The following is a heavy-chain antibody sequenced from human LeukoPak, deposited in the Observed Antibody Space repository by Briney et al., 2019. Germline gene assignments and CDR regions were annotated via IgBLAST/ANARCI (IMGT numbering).Heavy chain of an antibody. V-gene: IGHV4-59*01. CDR2: IYYSGST. J-gene: IGHJ4*02. CDR3: ARALCSGSSCYSMQY. CDR1: GGTFSSYY. Sequence: KPSETLSLTCAVSGGTFSSYYLTWIRQPPGKGLEWIGYIYYSGSTNYNPSLKSRVTISVDTSKNQFSLKLSTVTAADTAVYYCARALCSGSSCYSMQYWGQGTLVTVSS. D-gene: IGHD2-2*01.